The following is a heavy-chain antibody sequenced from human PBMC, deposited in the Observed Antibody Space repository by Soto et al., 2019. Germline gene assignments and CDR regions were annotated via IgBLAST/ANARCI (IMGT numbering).Heavy chain of an antibody. CDR1: GGSISSGGYY. CDR3: ARDGSGRNGYCSGGSCGLFDY. CDR2: IYYSGST. V-gene: IGHV4-31*01. Sequence: QVQLQESGPGLVKPSQTLSLTCTVSGGSISSGGYYWSWIRQHPGKGLEWMGCIYYSGSTYYTPSLKSQVTISVATSKNQFTLKLSSVTAADTAVYYCARDGSGRNGYCSGGSCGLFDYWGQGTLVTVSS. J-gene: IGHJ4*02. D-gene: IGHD2-15*01.